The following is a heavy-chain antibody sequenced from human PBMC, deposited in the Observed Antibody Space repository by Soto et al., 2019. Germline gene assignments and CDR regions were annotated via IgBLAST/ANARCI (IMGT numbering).Heavy chain of an antibody. CDR1: GYTFTSYG. CDR2: ISPYNSNR. CDR3: ARAVAVPADLDY. Sequence: ASVKVSCKASGYTFTSYGISWVRQAPGQGLEWMGWISPYNSNRNYAQNLQGRVTMTTDTSTSTAYMELSSLRSEDTAVYYCARAVAVPADLDYWGPGTLVTVSS. D-gene: IGHD6-19*01. V-gene: IGHV1-18*01. J-gene: IGHJ4*02.